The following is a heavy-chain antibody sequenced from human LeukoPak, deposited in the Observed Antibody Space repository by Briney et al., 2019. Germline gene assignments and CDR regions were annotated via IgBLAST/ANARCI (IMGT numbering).Heavy chain of an antibody. D-gene: IGHD3-22*01. CDR2: ISYDGSNK. Sequence: GRPLRLSCAASGFTFSSYAMHWVRQAPGKGLEWVAVISYDGSNKYYADSVKGRFTISRDNSKNTLYLQMNSLRAEDTAVYYCASGYYYDSSGYFGDYWGQGALVTVSS. V-gene: IGHV3-30*01. J-gene: IGHJ4*02. CDR1: GFTFSSYA. CDR3: ASGYYYDSSGYFGDY.